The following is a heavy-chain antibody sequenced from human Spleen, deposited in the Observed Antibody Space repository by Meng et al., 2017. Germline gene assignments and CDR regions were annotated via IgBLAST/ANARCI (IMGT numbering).Heavy chain of an antibody. CDR2: IYHSGST. CDR1: GGSISSYY. V-gene: IGHV4-59*04. Sequence: SETLSLTCTVSGGSISSYYWSWIRQPPGKGLEWIGSIYHSGSTYYNPSLKSRVTMPLDRSKNQFSLKCTSVTAADTAVYYCGGGSPCGGVWYLLPNFWGQGILVTVSS. D-gene: IGHD2-21*02. J-gene: IGHJ4*02. CDR3: GGGSPCGGVWYLLPNF.